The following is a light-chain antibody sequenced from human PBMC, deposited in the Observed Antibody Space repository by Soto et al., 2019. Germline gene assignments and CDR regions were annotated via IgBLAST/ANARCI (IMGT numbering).Light chain of an antibody. V-gene: IGKV3-11*01. Sequence: EVVLTQSPVTLSLSPGERATLSCRASQSVGSNLAWYQQKPGQAPRLLIYDASNRATGIPARFSGSGSGTDFTLTISSLEPEDFAVYYCQQRSNWLTFGGGTKVEIK. CDR1: QSVGSN. J-gene: IGKJ4*01. CDR2: DAS. CDR3: QQRSNWLT.